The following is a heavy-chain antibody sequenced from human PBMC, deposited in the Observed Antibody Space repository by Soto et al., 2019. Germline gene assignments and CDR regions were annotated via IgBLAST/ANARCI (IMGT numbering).Heavy chain of an antibody. D-gene: IGHD2-8*01. CDR1: GFTFSDHY. Sequence: GGSLRLSCAASGFTFSDHYMDWVRQAPGKRLEWVGRARNKVSGYTTAYAASVKGRFTISRDDSKNSLFLEMNSLKSEDTAVYFSARRMGTSFDLWGQGTLVTVS. J-gene: IGHJ5*02. V-gene: IGHV3-72*01. CDR3: ARRMGTSFDL. CDR2: ARNKVSGYTT.